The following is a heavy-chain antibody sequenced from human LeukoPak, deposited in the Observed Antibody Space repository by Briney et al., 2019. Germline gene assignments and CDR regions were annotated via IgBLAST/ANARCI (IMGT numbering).Heavy chain of an antibody. CDR3: ARGGRSQGIVVVINHPNAFDI. J-gene: IGHJ3*02. CDR2: ISYDGSNK. Sequence: GRSLRLSCAASGFTFSSYAMHWVRQAPGKGLEWVAVISYDGSNKYYADSVKGRFTISRDNSKNTLYLQMNSLRSDDTAVYYCARGGRSQGIVVVINHPNAFDIWGQGTMVTVSS. CDR1: GFTFSSYA. V-gene: IGHV3-30*04. D-gene: IGHD3-22*01.